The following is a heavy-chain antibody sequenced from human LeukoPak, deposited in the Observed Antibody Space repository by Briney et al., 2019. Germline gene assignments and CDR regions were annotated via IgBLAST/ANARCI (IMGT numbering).Heavy chain of an antibody. V-gene: IGHV4-34*01. CDR2: INHSGGT. CDR1: GGSFSGYY. Sequence: SETLSLTCAVYGGSFSGYYWSWIRQPPGKGLEWIGEINHSGGTNYNPSLKSRVTISVDTSKNQFSLKLSSVTAADTAVYYCAREGFGELYYWFDPWGQGTLVTVSS. D-gene: IGHD3-10*01. CDR3: AREGFGELYYWFDP. J-gene: IGHJ5*02.